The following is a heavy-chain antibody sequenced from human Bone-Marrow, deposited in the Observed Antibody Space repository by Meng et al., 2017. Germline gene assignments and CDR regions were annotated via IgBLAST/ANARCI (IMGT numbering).Heavy chain of an antibody. J-gene: IGHJ5*02. CDR1: GGSISSYY. CDR3: ARDGGTMIVVSWFDP. D-gene: IGHD3-22*01. Sequence: QGPLPEAGPGLVKPSATLSLTCTASGGSISSYYWSWIRQPAGKGLEWIGRIYTSGSTNYNPSLKSRVTMSVDTSKNQFSLKLSSVTAADTAVYYCARDGGTMIVVSWFDPWGQGTLVTVSS. V-gene: IGHV4-4*07. CDR2: IYTSGST.